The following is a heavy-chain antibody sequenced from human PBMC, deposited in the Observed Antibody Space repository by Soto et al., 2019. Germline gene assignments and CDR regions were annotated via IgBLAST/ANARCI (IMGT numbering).Heavy chain of an antibody. D-gene: IGHD2-15*01. J-gene: IGHJ4*02. Sequence: ASVTLSLTRPVSGGSISSGYPYLMWIRQPPGKGLEWIGHIYYSGSTYYNPSLKSRVTMSVDTSKNQFSLKLSSVTAADTAVYYCARDSYCSGGTCYHYYWGQGTLVTVSS. CDR2: IYYSGST. V-gene: IGHV4-30-4*01. CDR1: GGSISSGYPY. CDR3: ARDSYCSGGTCYHYY.